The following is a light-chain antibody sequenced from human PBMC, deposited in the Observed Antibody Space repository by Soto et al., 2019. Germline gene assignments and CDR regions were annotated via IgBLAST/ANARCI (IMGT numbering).Light chain of an antibody. Sequence: DIQMTQSPSTLSASVGDRVTITCRASQSISSWLAWYQQKPGKAPKLLIYAASTLQSGVPSRFSGSGSGADFTLTISCLQSEDFATYYCQQYYSYPRTFGQGTKVDIK. J-gene: IGKJ1*01. CDR1: QSISSW. CDR2: AAS. V-gene: IGKV1-5*01. CDR3: QQYYSYPRT.